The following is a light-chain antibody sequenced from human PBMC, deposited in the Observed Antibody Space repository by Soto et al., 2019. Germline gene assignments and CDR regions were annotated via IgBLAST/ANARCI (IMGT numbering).Light chain of an antibody. CDR2: EVT. V-gene: IGLV2-14*01. Sequence: QSALTQPASVSGSPGQSITISCTGTFSDVGSSYNFVSWYQQLPDAAPKLVIYEVTYRPSGVSSRFSGSQSGNVASLTISGLQPEDEARYYCSSYSTTYALLVFGGGTKVTVL. CDR3: SSYSTTYALLV. CDR1: FSDVGSSYNF. J-gene: IGLJ2*01.